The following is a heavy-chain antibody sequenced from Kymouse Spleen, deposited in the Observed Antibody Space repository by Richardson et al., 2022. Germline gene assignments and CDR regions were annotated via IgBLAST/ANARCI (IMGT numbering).Heavy chain of an antibody. J-gene: IGHJ6*02. V-gene: IGHV4-34*01. CDR3: ARGNYATRDYYYYGMDV. CDR2: INHSGST. Sequence: QVQLQQWGAGLLKPSETLSLTCAVYGGSFSGYYWSWIRQPPGKGLEWIGEINHSGSTNYNPSLKSRVTISVDTSKNQFSLKLSSVTAADTAVYYCARGNYATRDYYYYGMDVWGQGTTVTVSS. D-gene: IGHD4-11,IGHD4-11*01. CDR1: GGSFSGYY.